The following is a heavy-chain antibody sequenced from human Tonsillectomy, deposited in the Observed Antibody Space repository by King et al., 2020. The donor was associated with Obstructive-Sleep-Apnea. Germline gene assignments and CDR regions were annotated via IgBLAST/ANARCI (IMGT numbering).Heavy chain of an antibody. Sequence: VQLVESGGGVVQPGRSLRLSCAASGFTFSSYGMHWVRQAPGKGLEWVAVIWYDGSNKYYADSVKGRFTISRDNSKNTLYLQMNSLRAEDTAVYYCARDTAYYGSGSFQAMRAATFNWFDPWGQGTLVTVSS. J-gene: IGHJ5*02. V-gene: IGHV3-33*01. CDR2: IWYDGSNK. CDR1: GFTFSSYG. D-gene: IGHD3-10*01. CDR3: ARDTAYYGSGSFQAMRAATFNWFDP.